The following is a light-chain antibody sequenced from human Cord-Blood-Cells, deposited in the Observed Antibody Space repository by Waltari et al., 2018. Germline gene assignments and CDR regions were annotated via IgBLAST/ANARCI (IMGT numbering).Light chain of an antibody. V-gene: IGLV2-11*01. Sequence: SALTQPRSVSGSPGQSATISCTGTSSDVGGSNYVSWYQQHPGKAPKLMIYDVGKRPSGVPDRFSGSKSGNTASLTISGLQAEDEADYYCCSYAGSYTLVFGGGTKLTVL. CDR3: CSYAGSYTLV. CDR2: DVG. J-gene: IGLJ3*02. CDR1: SSDVGGSNY.